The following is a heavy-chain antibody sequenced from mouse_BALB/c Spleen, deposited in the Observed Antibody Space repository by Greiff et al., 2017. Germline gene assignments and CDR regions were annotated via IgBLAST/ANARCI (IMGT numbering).Heavy chain of an antibody. V-gene: IGHV5-12-2*01. CDR1: GFTFSSYT. D-gene: IGHD1-1*01. CDR2: ISNGGGST. J-gene: IGHJ1*01. CDR3: ARPYYYGSSWYFDV. Sequence: EVMLVESGGGLVQPGGSLKLSCAASGFTFSSYTMSWVRQTPEKRLEWVAYISNGGGSTYYPDTVKGRFTISRDNAKNTLYLQMSSLKSEDTAMYYCARPYYYGSSWYFDVWGAGTTVTVPS.